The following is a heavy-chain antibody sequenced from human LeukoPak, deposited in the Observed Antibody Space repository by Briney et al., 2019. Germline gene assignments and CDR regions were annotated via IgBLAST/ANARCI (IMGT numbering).Heavy chain of an antibody. V-gene: IGHV4-30-2*01. CDR3: PRGGGSYSNYPNFDY. CDR2: IYHSGST. CDR1: GGSISSGGYS. J-gene: IGHJ4*02. Sequence: SETLSLTCAVSGGSISSGGYSWSWIRQPPGKGLEWIGYIYHSGSTYYNPSLKSRVTISVDRSKNQSSLKLSSVTAADTAVYYCPRGGGSYSNYPNFDYWAQETLVTVSS. D-gene: IGHD4-11*01.